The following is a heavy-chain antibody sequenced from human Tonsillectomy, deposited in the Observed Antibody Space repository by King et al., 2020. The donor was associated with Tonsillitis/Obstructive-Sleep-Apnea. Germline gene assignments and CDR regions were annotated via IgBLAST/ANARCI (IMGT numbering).Heavy chain of an antibody. CDR2: IYHSGGT. Sequence: VQLQESGPGLVKPSGTLSLTCAVSGGSINSSNWWSWVRQPPGKGLEWIGEIYHSGGTNYNSSLKSRVTISVDKSKNQFSLKLSSVTAADTAVYYCARLQRYSNYGNWFDPWGQGTLVTVSS. J-gene: IGHJ5*02. V-gene: IGHV4-4*02. CDR3: ARLQRYSNYGNWFDP. CDR1: GGSINSSNW. D-gene: IGHD4-11*01.